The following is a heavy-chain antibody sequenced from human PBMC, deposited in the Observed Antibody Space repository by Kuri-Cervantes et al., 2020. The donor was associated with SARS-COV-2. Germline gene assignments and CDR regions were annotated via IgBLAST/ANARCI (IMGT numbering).Heavy chain of an antibody. Sequence: GGSLRLSCAASGFTFSSYSMNWVRQAPGKGLEWVSYISSSSSTIYYADSVKGRFTISRDNSKNSLYLQMNSLRTEDTALYYCAKDIGYDGYYYGMDVWGQGTTVTVSS. CDR2: ISSSSSTI. D-gene: IGHD6-13*01. V-gene: IGHV3-48*04. CDR3: AKDIGYDGYYYGMDV. CDR1: GFTFSSYS. J-gene: IGHJ6*02.